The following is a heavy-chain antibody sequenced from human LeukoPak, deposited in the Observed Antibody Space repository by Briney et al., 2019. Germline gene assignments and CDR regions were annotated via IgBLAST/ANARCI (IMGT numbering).Heavy chain of an antibody. CDR2: VDPEDGST. CDR3: ATGRVIVVNY. CDR1: GYTFTDYY. Sequence: PVASVKVSCKASGYTFTDYYMHWVQQAPGKGLEWMGRVDPEDGSTKYAEKFQGRVTITADTSTDTVYMELSGLTSADTAVYYCATGRVIVVNYWGQGTLVTVSS. J-gene: IGHJ4*02. V-gene: IGHV1-69-2*01. D-gene: IGHD2/OR15-2a*01.